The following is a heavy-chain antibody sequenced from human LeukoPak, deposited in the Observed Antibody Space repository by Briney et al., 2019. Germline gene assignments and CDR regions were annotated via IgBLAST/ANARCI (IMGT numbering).Heavy chain of an antibody. J-gene: IGHJ4*02. D-gene: IGHD2-2*01. V-gene: IGHV3-23*01. CDR2: LSGSGGDT. CDR3: AKDPYGTRYFDY. Sequence: GGSLRLSCAASGFTFSDYAMSWVRQAPGKGLEWVSSLSGSGGDTYYADSVKGRFTISRDNSKNTVYLQMNSLKAEDTAVYYCAKDPYGTRYFDYWGQGTLVTVSS. CDR1: GFTFSDYA.